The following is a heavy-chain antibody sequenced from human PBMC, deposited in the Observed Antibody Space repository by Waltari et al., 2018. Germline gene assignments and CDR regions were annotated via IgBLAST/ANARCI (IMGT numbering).Heavy chain of an antibody. V-gene: IGHV4-34*01. D-gene: IGHD3-10*01. J-gene: IGHJ5*02. CDR2: INHSGST. Sequence: QVQLQQWGAGLLKPSETLSLTCAVYGGSFSGYYWSWIRQPPGKGLEWIGEINHSGSTNYNPSLKSRVTISVDTSKNQFSLKLSSVTAADTAVYYCARGPLWGSTQFDPWGQGTLVTVSS. CDR3: ARGPLWGSTQFDP. CDR1: GGSFSGYY.